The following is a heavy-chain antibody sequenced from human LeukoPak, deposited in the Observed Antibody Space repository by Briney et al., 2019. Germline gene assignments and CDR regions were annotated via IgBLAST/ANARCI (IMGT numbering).Heavy chain of an antibody. D-gene: IGHD5-18*01. Sequence: SETLSLTCTVSGGSISSNCWSWIRQPPGKGLEWIGYIYYRGSTNYNPSPKSLVTISADTSKNQFSPQLSSVTAADTDVYYCARVAGQQLWLRPMYYFDYWGQGTLVTVSS. CDR2: IYYRGST. V-gene: IGHV4-59*01. CDR1: GGSISSNC. CDR3: ARVAGQQLWLRPMYYFDY. J-gene: IGHJ4*02.